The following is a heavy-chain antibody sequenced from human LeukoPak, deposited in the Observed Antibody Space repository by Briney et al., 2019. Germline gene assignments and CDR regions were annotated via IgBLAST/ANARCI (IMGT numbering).Heavy chain of an antibody. V-gene: IGHV1-18*01. Sequence: ASVKVSCKASGYTFTSYGISWVRQAPGQGLEWMGWISAYNGNTNYAQKLQGRVTMTTDTSTSTAYMELRSLRSDDTAVYYCARDGFRIQLWLSFDYWGQGTLVTVSS. D-gene: IGHD5-18*01. CDR1: GYTFTSYG. CDR2: ISAYNGNT. CDR3: ARDGFRIQLWLSFDY. J-gene: IGHJ4*02.